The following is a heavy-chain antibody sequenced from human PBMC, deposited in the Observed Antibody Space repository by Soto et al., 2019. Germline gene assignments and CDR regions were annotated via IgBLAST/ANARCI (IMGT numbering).Heavy chain of an antibody. J-gene: IGHJ3*02. D-gene: IGHD2-2*01. CDR1: GYTFTSYD. CDR2: MNPNSGNT. Sequence: GASVKVSCKDSGYTFTSYDINWVRQDTGQGLEWMGWMNPNSGNTGYAQKFQGRVTMTRNTSISTAYMELSSLRSEDTAVYYCARVLGYCSSTSCYAKADDAFDIWGQGTMVTVSS. CDR3: ARVLGYCSSTSCYAKADDAFDI. V-gene: IGHV1-8*01.